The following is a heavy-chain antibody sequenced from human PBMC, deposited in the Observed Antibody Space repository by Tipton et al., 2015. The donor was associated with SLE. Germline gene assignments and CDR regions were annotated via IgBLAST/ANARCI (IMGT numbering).Heavy chain of an antibody. Sequence: SLRLSCAASGFTFSSYWMSWVRQAPGKGLEWVANIKQDGSEKYHVDSVKGRFTISRDNAKNSLYLQMNSLRAEDTAVYYCARDPNRGDFDYWGQGTLVTVSS. CDR3: ARDPNRGDFDY. CDR1: GFTFSSYW. V-gene: IGHV3-7*03. CDR2: IKQDGSEK. J-gene: IGHJ4*02.